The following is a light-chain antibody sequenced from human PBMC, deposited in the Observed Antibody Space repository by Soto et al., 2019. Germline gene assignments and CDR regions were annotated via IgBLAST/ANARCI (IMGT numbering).Light chain of an antibody. CDR3: QQYGSSPLT. CDR2: GAS. J-gene: IGKJ4*01. Sequence: ELVLTQSPGTLSLSPGERATLSCRASQTVNNNYLAWYQQIPGQAPRLLISGASGRATGTPDRFSGSASGTDFTLTISRLEPEDFQVYYCQQYGSSPLTLAGGTKVDIK. V-gene: IGKV3-20*01. CDR1: QTVNNNY.